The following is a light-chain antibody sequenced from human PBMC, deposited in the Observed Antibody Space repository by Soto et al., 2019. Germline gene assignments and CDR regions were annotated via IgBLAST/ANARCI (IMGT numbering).Light chain of an antibody. CDR1: QSVSSNS. Sequence: EIVLTQSPGTLSLSPRERATLSCRASQSVSSNSLAWFQQKPGQAPRLLIYDASNRATGIPDRFSGSGSGKDFTLTISRLEPEDFAVYFCQQYGSSPTWKFGQGTKVEIK. CDR3: QQYGSSPTWK. J-gene: IGKJ1*01. V-gene: IGKV3-20*01. CDR2: DAS.